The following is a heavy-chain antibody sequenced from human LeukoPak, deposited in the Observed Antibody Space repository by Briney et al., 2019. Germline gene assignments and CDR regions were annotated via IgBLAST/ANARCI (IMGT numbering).Heavy chain of an antibody. V-gene: IGHV4-39*01. CDR2: IYYSGST. J-gene: IGHJ4*02. CDR1: GGSIRSSSYY. Sequence: SETLSLTCTVSGGSIRSSSYYWGWIRQPPGKGLEWIGSIYYSGSTYYNPSLKSRVTISVDTSKNQFTLKLSSVTAADTAVYYCASPPTRGYSYGPFDYWGQGTLVTVSS. CDR3: ASPPTRGYSYGPFDY. D-gene: IGHD5-18*01.